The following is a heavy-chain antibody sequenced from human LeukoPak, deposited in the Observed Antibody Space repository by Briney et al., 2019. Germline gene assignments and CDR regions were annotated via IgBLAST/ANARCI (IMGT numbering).Heavy chain of an antibody. Sequence: SETLSLTCAVYGGSFSGYYWSWIRQPPGKGLEWIGEINHSGSTNYNPSLKSRVTISVDTSKNQFSLKLSSVTAADTAVYYCARHTYYDSSGYKLRYYYYYGMDVWGQGTTVTVSS. CDR1: GGSFSGYY. V-gene: IGHV4-34*01. J-gene: IGHJ6*02. D-gene: IGHD3-22*01. CDR2: INHSGST. CDR3: ARHTYYDSSGYKLRYYYYYGMDV.